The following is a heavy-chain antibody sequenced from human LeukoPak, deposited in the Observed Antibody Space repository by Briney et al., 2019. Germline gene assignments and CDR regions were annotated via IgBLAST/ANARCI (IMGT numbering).Heavy chain of an antibody. D-gene: IGHD3-22*01. CDR1: DYSFTSYN. CDR3: ARGDIGYYYDRSGPIDS. Sequence: ASVKVSCKASDYSFTSYNIHWVRQAPGQGLEWMGWINPKSGGTIYAQKFQGRVSMTRDTSISTAYMEVHRLTSDDTAIYYCARGDIGYYYDRSGPIDSWGQGSLVTVSS. CDR2: INPKSGGT. V-gene: IGHV1-2*02. J-gene: IGHJ4*02.